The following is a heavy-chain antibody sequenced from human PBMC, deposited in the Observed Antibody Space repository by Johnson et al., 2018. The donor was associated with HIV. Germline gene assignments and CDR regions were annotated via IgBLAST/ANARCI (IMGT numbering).Heavy chain of an antibody. V-gene: IGHV3-53*01. J-gene: IGHJ3*02. CDR3: ARRCSSSSCSHGAFDI. CDR2: LYSDGRT. CDR1: GFTVSSTY. D-gene: IGHD2-2*01. Sequence: EQLVESGGDLIQPGGSLRLSCAASGFTVSSTYMSWVRQAPGKGLEWLSVLYSDGRTYYADSVKGRFTISRDGSKNKLFLQMNSLRAEDTAVYYCARRCSSSSCSHGAFDIWGQGTVVTVSS.